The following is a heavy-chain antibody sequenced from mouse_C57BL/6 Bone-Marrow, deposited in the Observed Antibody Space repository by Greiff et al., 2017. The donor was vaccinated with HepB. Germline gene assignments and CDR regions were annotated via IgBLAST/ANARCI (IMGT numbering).Heavy chain of an antibody. D-gene: IGHD2-4*01. V-gene: IGHV2-2*01. CDR1: GFSLTSYG. Sequence: QVQLKESGPGLVQPSQSLSITCTVSGFSLTSYGVHWVRQSPGKGLEWLGVIWSGGSTDYNAAFISRLSIIKDHSKSQVFFKMNSLQADDTAIYYCARNRGYMITTGYYFDYWGQGTTLTVSS. J-gene: IGHJ2*01. CDR3: ARNRGYMITTGYYFDY. CDR2: IWSGGST.